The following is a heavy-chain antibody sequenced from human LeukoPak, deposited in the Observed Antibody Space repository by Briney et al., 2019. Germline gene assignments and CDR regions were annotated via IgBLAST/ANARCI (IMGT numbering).Heavy chain of an antibody. CDR2: INPNSGGT. J-gene: IGHJ4*02. D-gene: IGHD3-22*01. Sequence: ASVKVSCKASGYTFTGYYMHWVRQAPGQGLEWMGWINPNSGGTNYAQKFQGRVTMTRDTSISTAYMELRSLRSDDTAVYYCATHSSGYYYDYWGQGTLVTVSS. CDR1: GYTFTGYY. V-gene: IGHV1-2*02. CDR3: ATHSSGYYYDY.